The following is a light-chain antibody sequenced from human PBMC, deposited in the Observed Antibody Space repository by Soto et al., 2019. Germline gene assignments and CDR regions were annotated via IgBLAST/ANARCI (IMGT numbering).Light chain of an antibody. Sequence: EIVLTQSPGTLSLPPGATATLSCRASQSVSRNYLAWFQQKPGQAPRHLIHGPSSRAAGTPDRFSGSGSGTDFTLTISRLEPEDFAVYYCHHYGDSPIFTFGPGTKVDFK. CDR1: QSVSRNY. CDR2: GPS. J-gene: IGKJ3*01. V-gene: IGKV3-20*01. CDR3: HHYGDSPIFT.